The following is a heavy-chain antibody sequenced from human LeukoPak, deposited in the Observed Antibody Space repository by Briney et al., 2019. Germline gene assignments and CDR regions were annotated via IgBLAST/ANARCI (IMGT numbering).Heavy chain of an antibody. Sequence: ASVKVSCKDSGYTFTSYYMHWVRQAPGQGLEWMGWINPNSGGTNYAQKFQGRVTMTRDTSISTAYMELSRLRSDDTAVYYCARDLEASLGLIRYFDWAFDIWGQGTMVTVSS. J-gene: IGHJ3*02. V-gene: IGHV1-2*02. D-gene: IGHD3-9*01. CDR2: INPNSGGT. CDR3: ARDLEASLGLIRYFDWAFDI. CDR1: GYTFTSYY.